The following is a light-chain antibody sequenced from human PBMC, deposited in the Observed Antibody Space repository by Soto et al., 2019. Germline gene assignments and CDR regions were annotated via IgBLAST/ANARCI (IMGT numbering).Light chain of an antibody. Sequence: SYELAQPPSVSAARGQTAKMTWGLDSVGFRSVHWYQQKAGQAPVLVVFDDDDRPSGIPERFSGSNSGNTATLTISGVEAGDEADYYCQVWDSLTSHVFGTGTKVTVL. CDR2: DDD. J-gene: IGLJ1*01. CDR1: SVGFRS. CDR3: QVWDSLTSHV. V-gene: IGLV3-21*02.